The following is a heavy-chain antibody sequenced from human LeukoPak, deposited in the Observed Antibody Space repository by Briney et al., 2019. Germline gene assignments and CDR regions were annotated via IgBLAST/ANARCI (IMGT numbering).Heavy chain of an antibody. V-gene: IGHV1-69*02. CDR2: IIPILGIA. CDR3: ARLDTAMSIDY. D-gene: IGHD5-18*01. CDR1: GYTFTSYY. J-gene: IGHJ4*02. Sequence: GASVKVSCKASGYTFTSYYMHWVRQAPGQGLEWMGRIIPILGIANYAQKFQGRVTITADKSTSTAYMELSSLRSEDTAVYYCARLDTAMSIDYWGQGTLVTVSS.